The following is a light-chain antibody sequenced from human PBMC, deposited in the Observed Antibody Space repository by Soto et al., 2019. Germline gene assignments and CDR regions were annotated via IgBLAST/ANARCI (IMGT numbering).Light chain of an antibody. CDR3: SSYTRSSAPYV. Sequence: QSVLPQPASVSGSPGQSITISCTGTSSDVGAYNYVSWYQQHPGKAPKLMIYAVSNRPSGVSNRFSGSKSGNTASLTISGLQAEDEADYYCSSYTRSSAPYVFGTGTKVTVL. CDR1: SSDVGAYNY. CDR2: AVS. J-gene: IGLJ1*01. V-gene: IGLV2-14*01.